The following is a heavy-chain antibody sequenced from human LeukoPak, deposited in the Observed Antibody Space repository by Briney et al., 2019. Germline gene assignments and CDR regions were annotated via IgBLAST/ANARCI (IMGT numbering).Heavy chain of an antibody. CDR1: GFTFSSSG. V-gene: IGHV3-30*18. CDR3: AKVGYSYASYFDY. D-gene: IGHD5-18*01. J-gene: IGHJ4*02. CDR2: ISYDGSNK. Sequence: KSGGSLRLSCAASGFTFSSSGMHWVRQAPGKGLEWVAVISYDGSNKYYADSVKGRFTISRDNSQNTLYLQMNSLRAEDTAVYYCAKVGYSYASYFDYWGQETLVTVSS.